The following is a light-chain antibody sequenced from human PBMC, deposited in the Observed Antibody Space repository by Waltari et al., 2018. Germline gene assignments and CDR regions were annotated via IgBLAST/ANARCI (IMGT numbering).Light chain of an antibody. J-gene: IGKJ4*01. V-gene: IGKV1-12*01. CDR3: QQVNSFPAT. Sequence: DIQMTQSPSSVSAFVGDRVPITCRASQSISNWLAWYQQKPGKAPKLLIYGASDLQSGVPSRFSGSGAGTDFTLTISSLQAEDFATYYCQQVNSFPATFGGGTTVEIK. CDR2: GAS. CDR1: QSISNW.